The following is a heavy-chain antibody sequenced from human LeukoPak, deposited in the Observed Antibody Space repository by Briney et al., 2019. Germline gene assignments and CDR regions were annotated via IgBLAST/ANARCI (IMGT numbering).Heavy chain of an antibody. J-gene: IGHJ5*02. CDR1: GFSFTGYY. D-gene: IGHD5-24*01. CDR3: ARIQMGSSVDWFDP. Sequence: AAVTLSCKTSGFSFTGYYMHWVRQAPGQGLEWMGWINPNSGGTNYAQKFQGRVTMTRDTSISTAYMELSRLRSDDTAVYYCARIQMGSSVDWFDPWGQGTLVTVSS. CDR2: INPNSGGT. V-gene: IGHV1-2*02.